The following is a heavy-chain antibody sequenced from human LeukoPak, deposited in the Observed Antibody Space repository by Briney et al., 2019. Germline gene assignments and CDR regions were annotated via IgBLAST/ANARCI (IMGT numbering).Heavy chain of an antibody. V-gene: IGHV1-8*01. CDR3: ARKDSLSSAFDI. Sequence: ASVKVSCKASGYTFTSYDINWVRQATGQGLEWMGWMNPNSGNTGYAQKFQGRVTMTRNTSISTAYMELSSLRSEDTAVYYCARKDSLSSAFDIWGQGTMVTVSS. J-gene: IGHJ3*02. CDR2: MNPNSGNT. D-gene: IGHD3-16*02. CDR1: GYTFTSYD.